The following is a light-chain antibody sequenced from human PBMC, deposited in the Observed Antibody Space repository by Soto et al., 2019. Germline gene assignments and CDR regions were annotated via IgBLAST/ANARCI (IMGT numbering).Light chain of an antibody. CDR1: QSVSSY. Sequence: DIVLTQSPATLSLSPGERATLSCRASQSVSSYLAWYQQKPGQAPRLLIYDASNMATGIPARFSGSGSGTNFTLTISSLEPEDFAVYYCQQRSNCPPFTFGQGTKLEIK. V-gene: IGKV3-11*01. J-gene: IGKJ2*01. CDR3: QQRSNCPPFT. CDR2: DAS.